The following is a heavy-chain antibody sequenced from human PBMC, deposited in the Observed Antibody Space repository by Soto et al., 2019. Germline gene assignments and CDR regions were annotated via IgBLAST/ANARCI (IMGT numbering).Heavy chain of an antibody. J-gene: IGHJ4*02. CDR3: ARLRVAYYLDY. CDR2: INHSGST. CDR1: GGSFSGYY. Sequence: SETLSLTCAVYGGSFSGYYWSWIRQPPGKGLEWIGEINHSGSTNYNPSLKSRVTISVDTSKNQFSLKLSSVTAADTAVYYCARLRVAYYLDYWGQGTLVTVS. V-gene: IGHV4-34*01.